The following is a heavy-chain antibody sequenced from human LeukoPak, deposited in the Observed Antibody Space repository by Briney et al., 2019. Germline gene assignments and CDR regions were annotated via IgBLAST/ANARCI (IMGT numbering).Heavy chain of an antibody. CDR2: ISYDGSNK. CDR3: AREGDYYDSSGYYYVVAFDI. J-gene: IGHJ3*02. Sequence: GGSLRLSCAASGFTFSSYAMHWVRQAPGKGLEWVAVISYDGSNKYYADSVKGRFTISRDNSKNTLYLQMNSLRAEDTAVYYCAREGDYYDSSGYYYVVAFDIWGQGTMVTVSS. CDR1: GFTFSSYA. V-gene: IGHV3-30-3*01. D-gene: IGHD3-22*01.